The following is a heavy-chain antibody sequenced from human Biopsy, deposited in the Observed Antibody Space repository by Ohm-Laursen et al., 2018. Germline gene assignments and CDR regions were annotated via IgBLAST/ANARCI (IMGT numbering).Heavy chain of an antibody. Sequence: SETLSLTCTVSGGSISDSTYHWGWIRQSPGKGLEWIGSIFYGGITYYNPSLKSRVTISVDTSKNQFSLNLSSVTGADTAVYYCARHPTGFWFDPWGQGTLVTVSS. J-gene: IGHJ5*02. CDR3: ARHPTGFWFDP. CDR1: GGSISDSTYH. CDR2: IFYGGIT. V-gene: IGHV4-39*01.